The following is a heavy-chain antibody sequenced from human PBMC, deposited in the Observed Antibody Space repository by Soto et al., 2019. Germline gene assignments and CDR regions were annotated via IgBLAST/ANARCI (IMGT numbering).Heavy chain of an antibody. CDR1: GGTFGNTA. D-gene: IGHD3-3*01. V-gene: IGHV1-69*12. CDR2: IVPLFSTA. Sequence: QVQLVQSGAEVKEPGSSVNVSCKTSGGTFGNTAVTWVRQVPGQGLEWIGGIVPLFSTANYAQKFRGRVMITAGESTSKAYMDLSSLRSDDTAIYYCARDGDPGYSFWSGPLGGGRFDPWGQGTLVTVSS. CDR3: ARDGDPGYSFWSGPLGGGRFDP. J-gene: IGHJ5*02.